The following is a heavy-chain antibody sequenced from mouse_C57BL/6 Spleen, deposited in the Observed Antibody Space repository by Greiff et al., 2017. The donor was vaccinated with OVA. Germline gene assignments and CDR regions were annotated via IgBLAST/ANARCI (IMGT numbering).Heavy chain of an antibody. Sequence: EVQLQQSGGDLVKPGGSLKLSCAASGFTFSSYGMSWVRQTPDKRLEWVATISSGGSYTYYPDSVKGRFTISRDNAKNTLYLQMSSLKSEDTAMYYCARRDTTVVAPFDYWGQGTTLTVSS. CDR3: ARRDTTVVAPFDY. D-gene: IGHD1-1*01. V-gene: IGHV5-6*01. CDR1: GFTFSSYG. J-gene: IGHJ2*01. CDR2: ISSGGSYT.